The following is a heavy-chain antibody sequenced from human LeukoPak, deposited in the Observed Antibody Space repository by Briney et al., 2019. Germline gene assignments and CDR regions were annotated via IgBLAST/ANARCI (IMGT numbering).Heavy chain of an antibody. CDR2: IYYSGST. V-gene: IGHV4-59*08. D-gene: IGHD3-16*01. CDR1: GGSISSYY. J-gene: IGHJ4*02. CDR3: ARHGGYIGLFFDY. Sequence: TSETLSLTCTVSGGSISSYYWSWIRQPPGKGLGWIGYIYYSGSTNYNPSLKSRVTISVDTSKNQFSLKLSSVTAADTAVYYCARHGGYIGLFFDYWGQGTLVTVSS.